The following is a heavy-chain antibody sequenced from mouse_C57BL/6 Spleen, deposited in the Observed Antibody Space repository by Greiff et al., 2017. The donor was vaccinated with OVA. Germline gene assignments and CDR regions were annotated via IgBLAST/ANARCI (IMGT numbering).Heavy chain of an antibody. CDR1: GYTFTSYG. CDR2: IYPRSGNT. J-gene: IGHJ3*01. Sequence: VKLMESGAELARPGASVKLSCKASGYTFTSYGISWVKQRTGQGLEWIGEIYPRSGNTYYNEKFKGKATLTADKSSSTAYMELRSLTSEDSAVYFCARSGYDYDWFAYWGQGTLVTVSA. V-gene: IGHV1-81*01. CDR3: ARSGYDYDWFAY. D-gene: IGHD2-4*01.